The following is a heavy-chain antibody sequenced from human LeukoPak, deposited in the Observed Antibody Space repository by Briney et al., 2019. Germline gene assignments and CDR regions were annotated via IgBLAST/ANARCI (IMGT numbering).Heavy chain of an antibody. Sequence: GGSLRLSCAASGFTFSSYAMSWVRQAPGKGLEWVSAISGSGGSTYYADSAKGRFTISRDNSKNTLYLQMNSLRAEDTAVYYCAKDLSVSVSSDYWGQGTLVTVSS. V-gene: IGHV3-23*01. CDR1: GFTFSSYA. CDR2: ISGSGGST. D-gene: IGHD2-15*01. CDR3: AKDLSVSVSSDY. J-gene: IGHJ4*02.